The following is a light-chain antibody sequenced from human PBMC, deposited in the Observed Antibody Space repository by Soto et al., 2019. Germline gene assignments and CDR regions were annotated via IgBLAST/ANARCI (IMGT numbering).Light chain of an antibody. CDR2: QDT. V-gene: IGLV3-1*01. CDR3: QVWEDNTKSEV. Sequence: SYELTQPPSVSVSPGQTANITCSGDKLGDKYACWYQQKPGQSPVLLIYQDTKRPSGIPERFSGSNSGTTATLTISGTQAMDEADYYCQVWEDNTKSEVFGEGTKVTVL. J-gene: IGLJ2*01. CDR1: KLGDKY.